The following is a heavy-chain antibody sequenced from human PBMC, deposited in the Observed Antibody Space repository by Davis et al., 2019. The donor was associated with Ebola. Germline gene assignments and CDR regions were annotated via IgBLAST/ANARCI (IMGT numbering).Heavy chain of an antibody. CDR1: GFTFSGSA. D-gene: IGHD2-15*01. CDR2: IRSKANSYAT. Sequence: GESLKISCAASGFTFSGSAMHWVRQASGKGLEWVGRIRSKANSYATAYAASVKGRFTISRDDSKNTAYLQMNSLKTEDTAVYYCARGVVVVAATTYYYYGMDVWGQGTTVTVSS. V-gene: IGHV3-73*01. J-gene: IGHJ6*02. CDR3: ARGVVVVAATTYYYYGMDV.